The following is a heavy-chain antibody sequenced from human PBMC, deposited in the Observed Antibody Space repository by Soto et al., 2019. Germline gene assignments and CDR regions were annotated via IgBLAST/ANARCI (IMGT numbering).Heavy chain of an antibody. CDR3: ARGGYYDSSGSRNYHYYGMNV. CDR1: GYTFSSYG. CDR2: ISPYDGNT. J-gene: IGHJ6*02. Sequence: XSVKVSCKASGYTFSSYGINWVRQAPGQGLEWLGWISPYDGNTKYAQILQGRVSMTTDTSTKTAYMEVRSLRSDDTAVYYCARGGYYDSSGSRNYHYYGMNVWGQGTTVTVSS. D-gene: IGHD3-22*01. V-gene: IGHV1-18*01.